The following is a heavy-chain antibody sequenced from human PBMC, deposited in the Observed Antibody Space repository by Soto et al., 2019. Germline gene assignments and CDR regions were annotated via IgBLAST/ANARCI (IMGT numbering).Heavy chain of an antibody. Sequence: EVQLVETGGGLIQPGGSLRLSCAASGFTVSSNYMTWVRQAPGKGLESVSVIYSGGGGSAYYAASVEGRFTISRDNSKNTLVLQMHTLRAEDTAVYYCAKAALYSSTWETGKGYFDYWGQGTLVTVSS. D-gene: IGHD6-13*01. CDR1: GFTVSSNY. CDR3: AKAALYSSTWETGKGYFDY. V-gene: IGHV3-53*02. J-gene: IGHJ4*02. CDR2: IYSGGGGSA.